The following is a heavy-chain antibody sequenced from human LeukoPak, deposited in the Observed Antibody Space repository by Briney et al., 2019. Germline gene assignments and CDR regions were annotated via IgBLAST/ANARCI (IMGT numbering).Heavy chain of an antibody. CDR3: AKDTRVSSGKRGSDY. D-gene: IGHD3-22*01. Sequence: AGGSLRLSCAASGFTFSSYAMSWVRQAPGKGLEWVSAISGSGGSTYYADSVKGRFTISRDNSKNTLYLQMNSLRAEDTAVYYCAKDTRVSSGKRGSDYWGQGTLVTVSS. J-gene: IGHJ4*02. V-gene: IGHV3-23*01. CDR1: GFTFSSYA. CDR2: ISGSGGST.